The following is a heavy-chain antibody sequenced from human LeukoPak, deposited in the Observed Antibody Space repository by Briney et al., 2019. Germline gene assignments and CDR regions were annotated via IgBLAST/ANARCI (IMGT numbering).Heavy chain of an antibody. V-gene: IGHV4-34*01. CDR3: ARERANSRGCFDY. J-gene: IGHJ4*02. CDR2: ISHRGRT. CDR1: GGSLSSYY. D-gene: IGHD6-13*01. Sequence: SETLSLTCSVYGGSLSSYYWSWIRQSPGKGLEWFGEISHRGRTNYNPSLKSRVTISVDTSKNQFSLKLNSMTAADTAVYYCARERANSRGCFDYWGQGTLVTVSS.